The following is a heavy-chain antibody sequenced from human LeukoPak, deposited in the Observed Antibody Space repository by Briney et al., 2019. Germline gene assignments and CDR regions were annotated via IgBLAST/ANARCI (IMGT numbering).Heavy chain of an antibody. V-gene: IGHV4-34*01. CDR1: GGSFSGYY. D-gene: IGHD3-16*02. Sequence: PSETLSLTCAVYGGSFSGYYWSWIRQPPGKGLEWIGEINHSGSTNYNPSLKSRVTISVDTSKNQFSLKLSSVTAADTAVYYCARVKYLYDYVWGSYRYTFPFDYWGQGTLVTVSS. CDR2: INHSGST. J-gene: IGHJ4*02. CDR3: ARVKYLYDYVWGSYRYTFPFDY.